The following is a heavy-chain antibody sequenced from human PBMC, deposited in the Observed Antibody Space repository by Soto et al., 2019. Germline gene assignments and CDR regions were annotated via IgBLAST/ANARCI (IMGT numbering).Heavy chain of an antibody. Sequence: PGGSLRLSCAASGFTFSSYWMSWVRQAPGKGLEWVANIKQDGSEKYYVDSVKGRFTISRDNAKNSLYLQMNSLRAEDTAVYYCARVIKAPNGVLGPLYSFDYWGQGTLVTVSS. CDR1: GFTFSSYW. CDR2: IKQDGSEK. D-gene: IGHD1-1*01. J-gene: IGHJ4*02. CDR3: ARVIKAPNGVLGPLYSFDY. V-gene: IGHV3-7*03.